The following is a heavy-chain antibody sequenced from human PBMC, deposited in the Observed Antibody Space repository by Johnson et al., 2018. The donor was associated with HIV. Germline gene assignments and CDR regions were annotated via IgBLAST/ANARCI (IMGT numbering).Heavy chain of an antibody. CDR3: ARGNITMIVGTSYAFDI. D-gene: IGHD3-22*01. J-gene: IGHJ3*02. CDR2: IYSGGST. V-gene: IGHV3-66*01. CDR1: GFTFSDYY. Sequence: MLLVESGGGLVKPGGSPRLSCAASGFTFSDYYMSWIRQAPGKGLEWISVIYSGGSTFYADPVKGRFTISRDNSKNPLYLQMGSLRAEDMAVYYCARGNITMIVGTSYAFDIWGQGTMVTVSS.